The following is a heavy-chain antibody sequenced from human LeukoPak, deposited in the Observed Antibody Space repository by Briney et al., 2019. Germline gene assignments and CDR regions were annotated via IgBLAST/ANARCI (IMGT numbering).Heavy chain of an antibody. D-gene: IGHD3-10*01. CDR2: INHSVST. CDR1: GGSFSGYY. Sequence: SETLSLTCAVYGGSFSGYYWSWIRQPPGKGLEWMGEINHSVSTNYNPSLKSRVTISVDTSKNQFSLKLSSVTAADTAVYYCARDRRYYYGSGSYYTLYFQHWGQGTLVTVSS. V-gene: IGHV4-34*01. J-gene: IGHJ1*01. CDR3: ARDRRYYYGSGSYYTLYFQH.